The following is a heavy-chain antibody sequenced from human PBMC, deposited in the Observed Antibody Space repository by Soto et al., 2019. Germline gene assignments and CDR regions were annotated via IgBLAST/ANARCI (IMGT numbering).Heavy chain of an antibody. J-gene: IGHJ5*02. CDR3: ARHSSGLGGSQRLNWFDP. CDR1: GGSISSSSYY. V-gene: IGHV4-39*01. CDR2: IYYSGST. D-gene: IGHD1-26*01. Sequence: QLQLQESGPGLVKPSETLSLTCTVSGGSISSSSYYWGWIRQPPGKGLEWIGSIYYSGSTYYNPSLKSRVTIPVDTAKNQFSLKLRPVTAADTAVYYCARHSSGLGGSQRLNWFDPWGQGTLVTVSS.